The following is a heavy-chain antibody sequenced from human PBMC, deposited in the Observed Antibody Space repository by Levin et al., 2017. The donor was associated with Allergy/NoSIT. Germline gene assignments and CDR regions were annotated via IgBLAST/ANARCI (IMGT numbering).Heavy chain of an antibody. Sequence: AGGSLRLSCVASGFTLSYHWVHWVRQAPGKGLVWLSRIYDDGSRINYADSVKGRFTISRDNAKNTVFLQVASLGAEDTAVYYCARGERTGYYVDLWGQGTLVTVSS. CDR1: GFTLSYHW. D-gene: IGHD3/OR15-3a*01. J-gene: IGHJ5*02. V-gene: IGHV3-74*01. CDR3: ARGERTGYYVDL. CDR2: IYDDGSRI.